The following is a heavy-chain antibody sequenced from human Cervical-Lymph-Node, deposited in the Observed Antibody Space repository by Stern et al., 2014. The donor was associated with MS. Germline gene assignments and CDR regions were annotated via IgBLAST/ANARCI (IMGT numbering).Heavy chain of an antibody. V-gene: IGHV3-23*04. CDR2: ISGSGGST. Sequence: VQLVESGGGLVQPGGSLRLSCAASGFTFSTYAMSWVRQAPGKGLEWVSGISGSGGSTYYADSVKGRFTISRDSSKNTLYLQMNSLRAEDTAVYYCAKSYGSGSYYKNKWFDPWGQGTLVSVSS. CDR3: AKSYGSGSYYKNKWFDP. D-gene: IGHD3-10*01. CDR1: GFTFSTYA. J-gene: IGHJ5*02.